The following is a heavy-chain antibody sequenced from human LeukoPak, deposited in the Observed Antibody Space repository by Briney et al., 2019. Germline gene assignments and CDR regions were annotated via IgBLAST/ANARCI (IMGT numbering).Heavy chain of an antibody. CDR3: ARGHTYYYDSSGYLDY. Sequence: GGSLRLSCAASGIIMTKYWMTWVRQAPGKGLEWVSYISSSGSTIYYADSVKGRFTISRDNAKNSLYLQMNSLRAEDTAVYYCARGHTYYYDSSGYLDYWGQGTLVTVSS. D-gene: IGHD3-22*01. CDR2: ISSSGSTI. V-gene: IGHV3-48*03. J-gene: IGHJ4*02. CDR1: GIIMTKYW.